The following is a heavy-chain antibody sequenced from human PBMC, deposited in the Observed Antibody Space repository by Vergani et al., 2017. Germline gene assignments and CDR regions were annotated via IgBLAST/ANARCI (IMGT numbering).Heavy chain of an antibody. CDR1: GYTFTSYG. CDR2: ISAYNGNK. J-gene: IGHJ6*02. D-gene: IGHD2-8*01. CDR3: ARDHCTNGVCFEGYYYGMDV. Sequence: QVQLVQSGAEVKKPGASVKVSCKASGYTFTSYGISWVRQAPGQGLEWMGWISAYNGNKNYAQKLQGRVTMTTDTSTSTAYMELRSLRSDDTAVYYCARDHCTNGVCFEGYYYGMDVWGQGTTVTVSS. V-gene: IGHV1-18*01.